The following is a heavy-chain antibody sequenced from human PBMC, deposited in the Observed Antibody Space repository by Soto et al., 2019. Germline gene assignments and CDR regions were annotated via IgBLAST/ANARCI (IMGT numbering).Heavy chain of an antibody. V-gene: IGHV4-34*01. CDR1: GGSGGSFSGYY. CDR3: ARVNYGNYYYYYGMDV. D-gene: IGHD4-17*01. Sequence: SETLSLTCAVYGGSGGSFSGYYWSWIRQPPGKGLEWIGEINHSGSTNYNPSLKSRVTISVDTSKNQFSLKLNSVTAADTAVYYCARVNYGNYYYYYGMDVWGQGTTVTVSS. J-gene: IGHJ6*02. CDR2: INHSGST.